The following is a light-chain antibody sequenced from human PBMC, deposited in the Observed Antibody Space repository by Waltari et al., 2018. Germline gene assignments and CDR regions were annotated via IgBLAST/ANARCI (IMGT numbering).Light chain of an antibody. CDR1: KSASVY. J-gene: IGKJ4*01. CDR2: DAS. Sequence: IGLTQSPATLSLSPGESATLSCRTNKSASVYLAWYQQKPGQAPRPLINDASKRATGIPARFSASGSGTDFTLTISSLEPEDSAVYYCQQRNNWPLSFGGGTKVEIK. V-gene: IGKV3-11*01. CDR3: QQRNNWPLS.